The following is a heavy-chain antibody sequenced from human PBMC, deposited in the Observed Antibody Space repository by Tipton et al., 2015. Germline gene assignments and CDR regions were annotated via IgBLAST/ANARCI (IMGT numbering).Heavy chain of an antibody. CDR2: ISYDGNHR. Sequence: SLRLSCAASGFNFTTYGMHWVRQAPGKGLEWVAVISYDGNHRYYADSVKDRFTISRDTSKNTLYLQMSRLRAEDTAVYYCAKVWRAWLSPWFDPWGQGTLVTVS. CDR3: AKVWRAWLSPWFDP. D-gene: IGHD2-21*01. CDR1: GFNFTTYG. V-gene: IGHV3-30*18. J-gene: IGHJ5*02.